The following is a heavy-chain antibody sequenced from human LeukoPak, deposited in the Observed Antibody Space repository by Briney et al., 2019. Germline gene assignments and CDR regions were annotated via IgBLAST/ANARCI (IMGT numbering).Heavy chain of an antibody. V-gene: IGHV3-48*03. CDR2: ISSSGSIM. CDR1: GFTFSSYE. Sequence: GGSLRLSCAASGFTFSSYEMNWVRQAPGKGLEWVSYISSSGSIMSYADSVKGRFTISRDNAKNSLYLQMNSLRAEDTAVYYCAKVLEQLVPDYWGQGTLVTVSS. D-gene: IGHD6-6*01. CDR3: AKVLEQLVPDY. J-gene: IGHJ4*02.